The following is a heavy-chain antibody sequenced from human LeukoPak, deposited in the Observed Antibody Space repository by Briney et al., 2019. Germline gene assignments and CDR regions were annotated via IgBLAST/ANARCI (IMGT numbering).Heavy chain of an antibody. CDR2: INPNSGGT. CDR3: ARASALLSAAGDY. Sequence: ASVKVSCKASGYTFTGYYMHWVRQAPGQGLECMGWINPNSGGTNYAQKFQGRVTMTRDTSISTAYMELSRLRSDDTAVYYCARASALLSAAGDYWGQGTLVTVSS. V-gene: IGHV1-2*02. CDR1: GYTFTGYY. J-gene: IGHJ4*02. D-gene: IGHD6-13*01.